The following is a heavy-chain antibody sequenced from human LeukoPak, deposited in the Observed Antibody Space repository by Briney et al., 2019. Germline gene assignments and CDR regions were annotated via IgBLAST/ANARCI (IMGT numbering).Heavy chain of an antibody. CDR2: IYSSGST. CDR3: ARDYYDSSGYRDYFDY. Sequence: SETLSLTCTVSGGSTSSYYWSWIRQPAGKGLEWIGRIYSSGSTNYNPSLKSRVTMSVDTSKTQFSLKLSSVTAADTAVYYCARDYYDSSGYRDYFDYWGQGTLVTVSS. D-gene: IGHD3-22*01. J-gene: IGHJ4*02. CDR1: GGSTSSYY. V-gene: IGHV4-4*07.